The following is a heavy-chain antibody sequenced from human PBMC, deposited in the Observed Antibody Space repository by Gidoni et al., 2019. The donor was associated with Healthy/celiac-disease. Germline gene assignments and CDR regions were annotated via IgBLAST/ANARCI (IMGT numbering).Heavy chain of an antibody. Sequence: EVQLVQSGAEVKKPGESLRISCKGSGYSFTSYWISWVRQMPGKGREWMGRIDPRDFYTNYSPAFHVPVTISADKSISTAYLQWSSLKASDTAMYYCARRQYYYDSSGYYSYYYYYGMDVWGQGTTVTVSS. CDR1: GYSFTSYW. V-gene: IGHV5-10-1*01. CDR2: IDPRDFYT. CDR3: ARRQYYYDSSGYYSYYYYYGMDV. D-gene: IGHD3-22*01. J-gene: IGHJ6*02.